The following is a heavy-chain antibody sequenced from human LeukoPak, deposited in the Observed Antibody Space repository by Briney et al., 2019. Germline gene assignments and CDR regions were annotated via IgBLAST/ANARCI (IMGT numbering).Heavy chain of an antibody. CDR2: IYYSGST. Sequence: SSETLSLTCTVSGGSISSGDYYWSWIRQPPGKGLEWIGYIYYSGSTYYNPSLKSRVTISVDTSKNQFSLKLSSVTAADTAVYYCARDRYSGLSDYWGQGTLVTVSS. V-gene: IGHV4-30-4*01. D-gene: IGHD5-12*01. J-gene: IGHJ4*02. CDR3: ARDRYSGLSDY. CDR1: GGSISSGDYY.